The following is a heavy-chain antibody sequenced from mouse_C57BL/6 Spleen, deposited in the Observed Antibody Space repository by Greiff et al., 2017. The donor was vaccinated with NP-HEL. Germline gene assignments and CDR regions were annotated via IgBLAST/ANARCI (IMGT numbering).Heavy chain of an antibody. CDR3: ARDYDPYYAMDY. J-gene: IGHJ4*01. D-gene: IGHD2-4*01. CDR1: GYTFTSYG. CDR2: IYPRSGNT. Sequence: QVQLKQSGAELARPGASVKLSCKASGYTFTSYGISWVKQRTGQGLEWIGEIYPRSGNTYYNEKFKGKATLTADKSSSTAYMELRSLTSEDSAVYFCARDYDPYYAMDYWGQGTSVTVSS. V-gene: IGHV1-81*01.